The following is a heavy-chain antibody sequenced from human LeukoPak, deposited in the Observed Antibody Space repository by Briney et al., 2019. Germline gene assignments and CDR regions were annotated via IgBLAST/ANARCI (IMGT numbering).Heavy chain of an antibody. CDR1: GGSISSSSYY. V-gene: IGHV4-39*01. CDR3: GRHNQRSYYVEYYFDY. Sequence: SETQSLTCTVSGGSISSSSYYWGWIRQPPGKGLEWIGSIYYSGSTYYNPSLKSRVTISVDTSKNQFSLKLSSVTAADTAVYYCGRHNQRSYYVEYYFDYWGQGTLVTVSS. D-gene: IGHD1-26*01. J-gene: IGHJ4*02. CDR2: IYYSGST.